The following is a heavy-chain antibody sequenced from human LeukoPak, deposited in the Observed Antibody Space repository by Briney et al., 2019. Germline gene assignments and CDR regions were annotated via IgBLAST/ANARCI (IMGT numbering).Heavy chain of an antibody. CDR1: GYTFTSYY. D-gene: IGHD4-23*01. CDR3: ARDRHGGNDWFDP. CDR2: INPSGGST. Sequence: ASVKVSCKASGYTFTSYYMHWVRQAPGQGLEWMGIINPSGGSTSYAQRFQGRVTMTRDTSTSTVYMELSSLRSEDTAVYYCARDRHGGNDWFDPWGQGTLVTVSS. J-gene: IGHJ5*02. V-gene: IGHV1-46*01.